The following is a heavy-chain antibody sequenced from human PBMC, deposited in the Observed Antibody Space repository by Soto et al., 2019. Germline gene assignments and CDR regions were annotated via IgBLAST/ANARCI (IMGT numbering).Heavy chain of an antibody. CDR3: ARAFPYYESSDSYFDY. V-gene: IGHV6-1*01. Sequence: QVQLQQSGPGLVTPSQTLSLTCAISGDSVSGNSAAWNWIRQSPSRGLEWLGRTYYRSKWYNDYAVSVKSRITVTPDTSKNQFSLHLNSVTPEDTAVYYCARAFPYYESSDSYFDYWGQGALVTVSS. CDR1: GDSVSGNSAA. J-gene: IGHJ4*02. CDR2: TYYRSKWYN. D-gene: IGHD3-16*01.